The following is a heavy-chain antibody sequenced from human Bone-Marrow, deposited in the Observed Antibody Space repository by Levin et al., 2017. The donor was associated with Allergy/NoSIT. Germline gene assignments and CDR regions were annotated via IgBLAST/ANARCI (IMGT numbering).Heavy chain of an antibody. CDR3: ARRIAVGEGHIDY. J-gene: IGHJ4*02. CDR2: MYHSGSA. V-gene: IGHV4-59*08. CDR1: GDSITSYY. Sequence: SETLSLTCTVSGDSITSYYWSWIRQPPGKGLEWIGYMYHSGSAEYNPSLKSRATISVDTSKNQFSLRLSSVTAADTAVYYCARRIAVGEGHIDYWGQGTLVTVSS. D-gene: IGHD6-19*01.